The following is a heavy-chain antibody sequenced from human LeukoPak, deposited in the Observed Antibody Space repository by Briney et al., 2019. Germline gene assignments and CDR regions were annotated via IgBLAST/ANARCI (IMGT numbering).Heavy chain of an antibody. V-gene: IGHV4-39*07. J-gene: IGHJ4*02. Sequence: PSETLSLTCTVSGGSISSSSYYWGWIRQPPGKGLEWIGSIYYSGSTYYNPPLKSRVTISVDTSKNQFSLKLSSVTAADTAVYYCARDSPFRYYDSSGYLDYWGQGTLVTVSS. CDR3: ARDSPFRYYDSSGYLDY. D-gene: IGHD3-22*01. CDR1: GGSISSSSYY. CDR2: IYYSGST.